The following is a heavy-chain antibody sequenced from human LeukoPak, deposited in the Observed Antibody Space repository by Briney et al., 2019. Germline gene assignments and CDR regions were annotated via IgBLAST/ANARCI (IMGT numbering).Heavy chain of an antibody. CDR3: ARGPYLGGSYKGAFDI. V-gene: IGHV4-4*07. D-gene: IGHD3-3*01. CDR2: ISSSGVI. CDR1: GDSISSCC. Sequence: SETLSLTCTVSGDSISSCCWSWLRQPAGRGLEWIGRISSSGVINYNPSLKSRVTMSVDTSKNQFSLKLTSVTAADTALYYCARGPYLGGSYKGAFDIWGQGTMVTVSS. J-gene: IGHJ3*02.